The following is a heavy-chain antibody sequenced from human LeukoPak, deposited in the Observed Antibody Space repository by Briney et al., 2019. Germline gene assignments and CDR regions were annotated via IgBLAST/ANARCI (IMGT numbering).Heavy chain of an antibody. V-gene: IGHV3-30*04. J-gene: IGHJ6*03. CDR1: GFTFSAFT. D-gene: IGHD5-12*01. Sequence: PGGSLRLSCAASGFTFSAFTMNWVRQAPGKGLEWVTLISYDGSKKLYSDSVKGRFIISRDNSKNTLYLQMNSLRAEDTAVYYCAKDTVKVTTIRRVPHYMDVWGKGTTVTISS. CDR3: AKDTVKVTTIRRVPHYMDV. CDR2: ISYDGSKK.